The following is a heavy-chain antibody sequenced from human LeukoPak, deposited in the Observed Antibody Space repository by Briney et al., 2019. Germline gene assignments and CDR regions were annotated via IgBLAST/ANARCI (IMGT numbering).Heavy chain of an antibody. J-gene: IGHJ4*02. D-gene: IGHD1-26*01. CDR1: GFTFSSYS. V-gene: IGHV3-21*01. CDR2: ISSSSSYI. Sequence: GGSLRLSCAASGFTFSSYSMNWVRQVPGKGLEWVSSISSSSSYIYYADSVKGRFTISRDNAKNSLYLQMNSLRAEDTAVYYCASFSGSYSVDYWGQGTLVTVSS. CDR3: ASFSGSYSVDY.